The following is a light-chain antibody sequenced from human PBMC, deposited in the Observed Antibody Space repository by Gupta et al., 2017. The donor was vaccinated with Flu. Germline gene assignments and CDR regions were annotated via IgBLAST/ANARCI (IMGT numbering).Light chain of an antibody. V-gene: IGKV3-15*01. CDR2: GAS. J-gene: IGKJ1*01. Sequence: PTLSASTRERATLSCRASQSFGSNLAWYQQKPGQAPRLLIYGASTRATGIPARFSGSGSGTEFTLAINSLQSEDFAVYYCHQYYTRPETFGLGTKVEIK. CDR3: HQYYTRPET. CDR1: QSFGSN.